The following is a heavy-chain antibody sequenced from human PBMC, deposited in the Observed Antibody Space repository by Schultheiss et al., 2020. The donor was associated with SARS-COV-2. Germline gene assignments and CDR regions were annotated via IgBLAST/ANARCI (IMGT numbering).Heavy chain of an antibody. CDR3: ARGDVYLYYYGMDV. D-gene: IGHD2-2*01. CDR2: ISSSSSTI. V-gene: IGHV3-48*04. Sequence: VGSLRLSCAASGFTFSSYSMNWVRQAPGKGLEWVSYISSSSSTIYYADSVKGRFTISRDNAKNSLYLQMNSLRAEDTAVYYCARGDVYLYYYGMDVWGQGTTVTVSS. CDR1: GFTFSSYS. J-gene: IGHJ6*02.